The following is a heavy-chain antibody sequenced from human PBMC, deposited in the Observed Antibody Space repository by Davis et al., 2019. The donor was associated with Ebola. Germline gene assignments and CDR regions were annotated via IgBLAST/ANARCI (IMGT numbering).Heavy chain of an antibody. CDR2: IFHRGRT. D-gene: IGHD6-13*01. CDR1: GGSISSFSYY. CDR3: ARQIAAPGMDYGMDV. J-gene: IGHJ6*02. Sequence: SETLSLTCSVSGGSISSFSYYWAWIRQPPGKGLEWIGSIFHRGRTYYNASLKSRVTVPVDTSKNLFSLNLRSVTAADTAVYFCARQIAAPGMDYGMDVWGQGTTVTVSS. V-gene: IGHV4-39*01.